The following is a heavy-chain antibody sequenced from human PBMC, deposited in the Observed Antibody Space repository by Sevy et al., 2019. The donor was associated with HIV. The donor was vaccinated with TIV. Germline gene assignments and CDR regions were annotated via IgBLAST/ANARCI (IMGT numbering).Heavy chain of an antibody. D-gene: IGHD5-12*01. Sequence: GGSLRLSCAVSGFTFDDYAMHWVRQAPGKGLEWVSGINWSSGSIGYADSVKGRFTISRDNAKNSLYLQMNSLRAEDKALYYCAKDLHGYIGAFDIWGQGTMVTVSS. J-gene: IGHJ3*02. CDR2: INWSSGSI. CDR3: AKDLHGYIGAFDI. V-gene: IGHV3-9*01. CDR1: GFTFDDYA.